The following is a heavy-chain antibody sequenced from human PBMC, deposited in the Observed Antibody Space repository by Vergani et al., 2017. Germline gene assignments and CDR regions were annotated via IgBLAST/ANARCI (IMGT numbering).Heavy chain of an antibody. V-gene: IGHV4-39*01. CDR2: IYYSGST. J-gene: IGHJ5*02. D-gene: IGHD6-19*01. Sequence: QLQLQESGPVLVKPSATLSLTCSVSGASIRSINYYWGWIRQPPGKGLEWIASIYYSGSTYYNPSLKSRVTISVDTSKNQFSLKLSSVTAADTAVYFCARHSTVEWLVKLGWIDPWGQGILVTVSS. CDR3: ARHSTVEWLVKLGWIDP. CDR1: GASIRSINYY.